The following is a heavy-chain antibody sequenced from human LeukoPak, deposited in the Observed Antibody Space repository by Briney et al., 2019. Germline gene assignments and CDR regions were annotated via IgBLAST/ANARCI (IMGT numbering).Heavy chain of an antibody. CDR3: AREVQSRPHFDY. CDR2: LYYSGST. CDR1: GGSISSYY. Sequence: PSETLSLTCTVSGGSISSYYWSWIRQPPGQGLEWIGYLYYSGSTNYNPSLKSRVTISVDTSKNQFSLKLSSVAAADPDVYYCAREVQSRPHFDYWGQGTLVTVSS. D-gene: IGHD6-19*01. J-gene: IGHJ4*02. V-gene: IGHV4-59*01.